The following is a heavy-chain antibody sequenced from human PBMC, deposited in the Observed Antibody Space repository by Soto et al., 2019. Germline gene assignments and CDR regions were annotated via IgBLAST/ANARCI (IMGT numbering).Heavy chain of an antibody. Sequence: ASVKVSCKASGYTFTSYGISWVRQAPGQGLEWMGWISAYNGNTNYAQKLQGRVTMTTDTSTSTAYMELRSLRADDTALYYCAKDVLSKPGPDAFDIWGQGTMVTVSS. V-gene: IGHV1-18*01. J-gene: IGHJ3*02. D-gene: IGHD2-2*01. CDR3: AKDVLSKPGPDAFDI. CDR2: ISAYNGNT. CDR1: GYTFTSYG.